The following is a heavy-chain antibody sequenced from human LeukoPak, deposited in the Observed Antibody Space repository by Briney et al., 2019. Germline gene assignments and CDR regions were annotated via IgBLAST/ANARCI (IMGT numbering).Heavy chain of an antibody. J-gene: IGHJ3*02. CDR2: ISAYNGNT. CDR3: ARDRSYYDFWSGYPRGDAFDI. Sequence: ASVKVSCKASGYTFTSYGISWVRQAPGQGLEWMGWISAYNGNTNYAQKLQGRVTMTTDTSTSTAYMELRSLRSDDTAVYYCARDRSYYDFWSGYPRGDAFDIWGQGTMVTVSS. D-gene: IGHD3-3*01. CDR1: GYTFTSYG. V-gene: IGHV1-18*01.